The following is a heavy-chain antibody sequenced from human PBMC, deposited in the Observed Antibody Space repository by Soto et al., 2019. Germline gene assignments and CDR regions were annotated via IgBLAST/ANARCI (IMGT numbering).Heavy chain of an antibody. Sequence: LALTCSVSGGSLSGSYWSWIRQSPGKGLEWLGYVYYTGSTNDSPSLRSRVSISVDTSKNEFSLRLSSVTAADTAVYFCARSVAVPGAHIDYWGQGTQVTVSS. CDR2: VYYTGST. D-gene: IGHD6-19*01. V-gene: IGHV4-59*01. J-gene: IGHJ4*02. CDR1: GGSLSGSY. CDR3: ARSVAVPGAHIDY.